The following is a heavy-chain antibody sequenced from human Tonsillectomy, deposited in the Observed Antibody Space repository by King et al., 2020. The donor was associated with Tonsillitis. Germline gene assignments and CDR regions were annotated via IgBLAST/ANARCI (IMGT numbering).Heavy chain of an antibody. CDR3: ARRDYYDSSDFAPLFDY. D-gene: IGHD3-22*01. CDR2: ITGSGDST. V-gene: IGHV3-23*04. Sequence: VQLVESGGSLVQPEGSLRLSCAASGFSFSNYAMSWVRQAPGKGPEWVSGITGSGDSTYYADSVKGRFTISRDNSKDTLYLEMNSLRVEDTAVYYCARRDYYDSSDFAPLFDYWGQGTLVSLSS. J-gene: IGHJ4*02. CDR1: GFSFSNYA.